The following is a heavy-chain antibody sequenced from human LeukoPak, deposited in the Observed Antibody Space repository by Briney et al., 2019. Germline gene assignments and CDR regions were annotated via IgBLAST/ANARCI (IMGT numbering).Heavy chain of an antibody. CDR1: GGTFSSYA. CDR3: ARVAGITIFGVVKGYMDV. D-gene: IGHD3-3*01. J-gene: IGHJ6*03. V-gene: IGHV1-69*05. CDR2: IIPIFGTA. Sequence: SVKVSCKASGGTFSSYAISWVRQAPGQGLEWMGGIIPIFGTASYAQKFQGRVTITTDESTSTAYMELSSLRSEDTAVYYCARVAGITIFGVVKGYMDVWGKGTTVTVSS.